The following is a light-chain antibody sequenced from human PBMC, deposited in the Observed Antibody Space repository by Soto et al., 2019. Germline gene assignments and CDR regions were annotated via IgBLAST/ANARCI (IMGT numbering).Light chain of an antibody. J-gene: IGLJ1*01. CDR1: SSDVGGYNY. Sequence: QSALTQPPSASGSPGQSVAISCTGTSSDVGGYNYVSWYQLHPGKAPKLMIYEVNLRPSGVPDRFSGSKSGNTASLTVSGLQAEDEADYCCSSYAGNNNYVFGTGTKLTVL. CDR2: EVN. V-gene: IGLV2-8*01. CDR3: SSYAGNNNYV.